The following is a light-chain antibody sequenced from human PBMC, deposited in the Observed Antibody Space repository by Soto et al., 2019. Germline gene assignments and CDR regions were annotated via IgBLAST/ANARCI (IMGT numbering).Light chain of an antibody. CDR3: QQRYNWPLT. CDR1: QSVSSS. CDR2: GAS. J-gene: IGKJ4*01. Sequence: EIVLTQSPATLSLSPGERATLSCRASQSVSSSLAWYQQKPGQAPRLLIYGASNGAAGIPARFSGTGSGADFTLTISSLEPDDFAVYYCQQRYNWPLTFGGGTKV. V-gene: IGKV3-11*01.